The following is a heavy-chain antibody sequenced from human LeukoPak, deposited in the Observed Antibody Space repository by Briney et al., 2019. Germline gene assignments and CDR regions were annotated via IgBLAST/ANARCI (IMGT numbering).Heavy chain of an antibody. CDR1: GFTFSSYG. CDR2: ISYDGSNK. J-gene: IGHJ4*02. Sequence: GGSLRLSCAASGFTFSSYGMHWVRQAPGKGLEWVAVISYDGSNKYYADSVEGRFTISRDNSKNTLYLQMNSLRAEDTAVYYCAKEVKNREHYDFWSGYYTGYYFDYWGQGTLVTVSS. D-gene: IGHD3-3*01. CDR3: AKEVKNREHYDFWSGYYTGYYFDY. V-gene: IGHV3-30*18.